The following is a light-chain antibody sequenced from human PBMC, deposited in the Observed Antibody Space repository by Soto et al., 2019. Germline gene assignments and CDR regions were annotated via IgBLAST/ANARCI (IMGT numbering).Light chain of an antibody. CDR1: PGISSY. V-gene: IGKV1D-8*03. J-gene: IGKJ1*01. Sequence: VILITQSPSLLSASTGDRVTITCRISPGISSYLAWYQQNPGKAPELVIYAASTLQSGVPSRFSGCGSGTDFNLTISRLKPEDFGTYYCQQASSFPWTFGQGTKVDIK. CDR2: AAS. CDR3: QQASSFPWT.